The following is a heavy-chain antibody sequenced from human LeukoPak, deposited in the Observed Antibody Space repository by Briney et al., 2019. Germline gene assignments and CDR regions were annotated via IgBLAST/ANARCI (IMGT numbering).Heavy chain of an antibody. CDR2: MNPNSGNT. Sequence: ASVKVSCKASGYTFTSYDINWVRQATGQGLEWIGWMNPNSGNTGYAQKFQGRVTMTRNTSISTAYMELSSLRSEDTAVYYCARPKRITIFGVVMKRQYYFDYWGQGTLVTVSS. V-gene: IGHV1-8*01. J-gene: IGHJ4*02. CDR1: GYTFTSYD. CDR3: ARPKRITIFGVVMKRQYYFDY. D-gene: IGHD3-3*01.